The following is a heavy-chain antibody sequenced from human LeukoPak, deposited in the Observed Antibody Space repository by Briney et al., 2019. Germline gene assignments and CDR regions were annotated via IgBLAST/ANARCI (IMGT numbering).Heavy chain of an antibody. CDR2: FDPEDGET. CDR3: ATVPRTVATITYYFDY. Sequence: ASVKVSCKVSGYTLTELSMHWVRQAPGKGLEWMGGFDPEDGETIYAQKFQGRVTMTEDTSTDTAYMELSSLRSEDTAVYYCATVPRTVATITYYFDYWGQGTLVTVSS. D-gene: IGHD5-12*01. J-gene: IGHJ4*02. V-gene: IGHV1-24*01. CDR1: GYTLTELS.